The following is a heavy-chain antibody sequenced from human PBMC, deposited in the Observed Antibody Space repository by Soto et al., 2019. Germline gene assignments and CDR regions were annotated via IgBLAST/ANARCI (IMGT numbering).Heavy chain of an antibody. D-gene: IGHD3-22*01. CDR2: ISGGGNPT. J-gene: IGHJ4*02. Sequence: EVQLLESGGGLVQPGGSLRLSCAASGFTFSRFGMSWVRQAPGKGLEWVSGISGGGNPTYYSDPVKGRFTISRDSAKNTLYLQMNSLRTDDTAVYYCAKDITYDSSAYDSWGQGTLVTVSS. CDR1: GFTFSRFG. CDR3: AKDITYDSSAYDS. V-gene: IGHV3-23*01.